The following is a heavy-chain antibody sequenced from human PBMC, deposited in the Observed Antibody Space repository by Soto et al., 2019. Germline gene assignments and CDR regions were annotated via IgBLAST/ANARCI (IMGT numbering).Heavy chain of an antibody. V-gene: IGHV4-4*07. CDR2: IYTSGST. D-gene: IGHD3-22*01. CDR3: ARSNTYYYDSSGYYLAGYYNYGMDV. CDR1: GGSISSYY. J-gene: IGHJ6*02. Sequence: QVQLQESGPGLVKPSETLSLTCTVSGGSISSYYWSWIRQPAGKGLEWIGRIYTSGSTNYNPSLKSRVTMSVDTSKYQFSLKLSSVTAADTAVYYCARSNTYYYDSSGYYLAGYYNYGMDVWGQGTTVTVSS.